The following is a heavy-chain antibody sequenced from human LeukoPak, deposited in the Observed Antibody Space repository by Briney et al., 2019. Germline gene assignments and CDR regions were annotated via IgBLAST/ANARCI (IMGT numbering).Heavy chain of an antibody. D-gene: IGHD1-26*01. CDR1: GFTFSNYW. CDR3: ARGGDSGRYQEKLDY. Sequence: GGSLRLSCAASGFTFSNYWMSWVRQAPGKGLEWVANIRQDGNEKYHGDSVKGRFTISRDNAKNSLYLQMTHLRAEDMAIYYCARGGDSGRYQEKLDYWGQGTLVTVSS. J-gene: IGHJ4*02. CDR2: IRQDGNEK. V-gene: IGHV3-7*03.